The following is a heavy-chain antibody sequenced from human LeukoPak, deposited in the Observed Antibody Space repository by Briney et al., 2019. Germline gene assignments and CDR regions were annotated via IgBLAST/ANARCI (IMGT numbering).Heavy chain of an antibody. D-gene: IGHD3-3*01. CDR1: GFTFSSYS. Sequence: PGGSLRLSCAASGFTFSSYSMNWVRQAPGKGLEWVSSISSSSSYIYYADSVKGRFTISRDNAKNSLYLQMNSLRAEDTAVYYCARDTIYLYDFWSGYYRNYYMDVWGKGTTVTVSS. CDR3: ARDTIYLYDFWSGYYRNYYMDV. V-gene: IGHV3-21*01. J-gene: IGHJ6*03. CDR2: ISSSSSYI.